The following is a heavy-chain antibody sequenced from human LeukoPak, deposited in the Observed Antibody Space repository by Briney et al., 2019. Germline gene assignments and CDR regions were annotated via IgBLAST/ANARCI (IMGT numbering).Heavy chain of an antibody. CDR3: ARYSSSWERDFQH. CDR2: ISYDGGNK. Sequence: AGGSLRLSCAASGFSFTNYAMSWVRQAPGKGLEWVAVISYDGGNKYYADSVKGRFTISRDNSKNTLYLQMNSLRAEDTAVYYCARYSSSWERDFQHWGQGTLVTVSS. D-gene: IGHD6-13*01. CDR1: GFSFTNYA. J-gene: IGHJ1*01. V-gene: IGHV3-30*06.